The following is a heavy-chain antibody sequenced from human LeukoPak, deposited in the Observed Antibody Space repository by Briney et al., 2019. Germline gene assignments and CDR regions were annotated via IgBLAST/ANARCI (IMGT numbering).Heavy chain of an antibody. CDR1: GLTFSRNG. Sequence: GGSLRLSCAPSGLTFSRNGMHWVRQPPGKGLEWVSFIYSDNTHYSDSVKGRFTISRDNSKNTLYLQMNSLRAEDTGVYYCARRAGAYSHPYDYWGQGTLVTVSS. CDR3: ARRAGAYSHPYDY. V-gene: IGHV3-53*01. J-gene: IGHJ4*02. D-gene: IGHD4/OR15-4a*01. CDR2: IYSDNT.